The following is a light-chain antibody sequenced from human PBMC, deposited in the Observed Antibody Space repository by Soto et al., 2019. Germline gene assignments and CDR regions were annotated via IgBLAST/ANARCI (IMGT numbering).Light chain of an antibody. CDR2: EVS. CDR3: SSYAGSNNFVV. V-gene: IGLV2-8*01. CDR1: SSDGGGYKS. J-gene: IGLJ2*01. Sequence: QSVLTQPPSASGSPGQSVTISCTGTSSDGGGYKSVSWYQQHPGKAPKLIIYEVSNRPSGVPDRFSGSKSGNTASLTVSGLQTEDEADYYCSSYAGSNNFVVFGGGTKLAVL.